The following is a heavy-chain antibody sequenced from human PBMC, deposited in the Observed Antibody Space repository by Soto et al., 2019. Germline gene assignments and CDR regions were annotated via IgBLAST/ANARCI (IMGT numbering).Heavy chain of an antibody. CDR3: ARGLVAVAGLDY. CDR1: GGTFSSYA. J-gene: IGHJ4*02. CDR2: IIPIFGTA. D-gene: IGHD6-19*01. Sequence: QVQLVQSGAEVKKPGSSVKVSCKASGGTFSSYAISWVRQAPGQGLEWMGGIIPIFGTANYAQKFQGRVTFTADESTSTVYMELSSLRSEDTAVYYCARGLVAVAGLDYWGQGTLFTVSS. V-gene: IGHV1-69*01.